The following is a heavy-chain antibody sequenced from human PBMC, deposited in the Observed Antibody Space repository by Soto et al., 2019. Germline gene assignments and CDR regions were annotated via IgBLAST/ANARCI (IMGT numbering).Heavy chain of an antibody. CDR1: GYTFTSYY. V-gene: IGHV1-46*03. Sequence: QVQLVQSGAEVKKPGASVKVSCKASGYTFTSYYMHWVRQAPGQGLEWMGIINPSGGSTSYAQKFQGRLTMTRDTCTSTVCMELSSLRYDDTAVYYCARQKEYYDFWSGYFSSVDYWGQGTLVTVSS. CDR2: INPSGGST. CDR3: ARQKEYYDFWSGYFSSVDY. D-gene: IGHD3-3*01. J-gene: IGHJ4*02.